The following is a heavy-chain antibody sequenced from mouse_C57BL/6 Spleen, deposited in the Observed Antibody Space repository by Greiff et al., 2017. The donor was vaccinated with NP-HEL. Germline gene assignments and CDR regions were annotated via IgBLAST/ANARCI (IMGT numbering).Heavy chain of an antibody. Sequence: VQLQQSGPELVKPGASVKISCKASGYSFTDYNMNWVKQSNGKSLEWLGVINPNYGTTSYNQKFKGKATLTVDQSSSTAYMQLNSLTSEDSAVYYCARGGLITTVVEGVAMDYWGQGTSVTVSS. V-gene: IGHV1-39*01. J-gene: IGHJ4*01. D-gene: IGHD1-1*01. CDR3: ARGGLITTVVEGVAMDY. CDR1: GYSFTDYN. CDR2: INPNYGTT.